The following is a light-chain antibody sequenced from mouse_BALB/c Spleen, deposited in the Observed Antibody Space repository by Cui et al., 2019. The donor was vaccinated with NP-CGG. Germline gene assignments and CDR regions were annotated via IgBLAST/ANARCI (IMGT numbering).Light chain of an antibody. V-gene: IGLV1*01. CDR1: TGAITTSNY. J-gene: IGLJ1*01. CDR2: GTN. Sequence: QAVVTQESALTTSPGETVTLTCRSSTGAITTSNYANWVQEKPDHLFTGLIGGTNNRAPGVPARFSGSLLGDTAALTITGAQTEDETIYFCALWYSNHWVFGGGTKLTVL. CDR3: ALWYSNHWV.